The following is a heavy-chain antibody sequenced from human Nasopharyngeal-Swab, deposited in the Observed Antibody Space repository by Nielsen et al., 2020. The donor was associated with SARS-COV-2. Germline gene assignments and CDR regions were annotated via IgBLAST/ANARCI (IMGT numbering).Heavy chain of an antibody. J-gene: IGHJ6*02. CDR1: AGSFSGYY. V-gene: IGHV4-34*01. D-gene: IGHD2-2*01. CDR2: INHSGST. Sequence: SETLSLTCAVYAGSFSGYYWSWIRQPPGKGLEWIGDINHSGSTNYNPSLKSRVTMSVDTSKNQFSLKLSSVTAADTAVYYCAGVLCSRTSCYGVGNYYYGMDVWGQGTTVTVSS. CDR3: AGVLCSRTSCYGVGNYYYGMDV.